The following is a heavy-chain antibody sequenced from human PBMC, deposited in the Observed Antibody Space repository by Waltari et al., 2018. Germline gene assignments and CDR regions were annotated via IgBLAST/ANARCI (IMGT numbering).Heavy chain of an antibody. CDR2: INHSGST. Sequence: QVQLQQWGAGLLKPSETLSLTCAVYGGSFSGYYWSWIRQPPGKGLEWIGEINHSGSTNYNPSLKSRVTISVDTSKNQFSLKLSSVTAADTAVYYCARGLSFYYGSGSYYKYYYFDYWGQGTLVTVSS. CDR1: GGSFSGYY. J-gene: IGHJ4*02. V-gene: IGHV4-34*01. CDR3: ARGLSFYYGSGSYYKYYYFDY. D-gene: IGHD3-10*01.